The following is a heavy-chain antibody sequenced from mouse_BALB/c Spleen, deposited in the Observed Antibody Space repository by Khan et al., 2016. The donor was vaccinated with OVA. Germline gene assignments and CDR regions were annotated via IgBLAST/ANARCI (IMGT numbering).Heavy chain of an antibody. CDR2: ISYSGST. D-gene: IGHD4-1*01. J-gene: IGHJ4*01. V-gene: IGHV3-2*02. CDR3: ASELGRYYAMDY. Sequence: EVQLQESGPGLVKPSQSLSLTCTVTGYSITSDYAWNWIRQFPGNKLEWMGYISYSGSTTYNPSLKSRISITRATSKNQFFRQLKSVTTADTATYYCASELGRYYAMDYWGQGTSVTVSS. CDR1: GYSITSDYA.